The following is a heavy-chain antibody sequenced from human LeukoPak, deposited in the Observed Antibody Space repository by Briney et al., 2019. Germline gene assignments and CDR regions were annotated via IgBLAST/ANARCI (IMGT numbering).Heavy chain of an antibody. Sequence: PVGSLRLSCAASGFTFTSSWMSWVRQTPGKGLEWVANMKQDGNEEYYVDSVRGRFTISRDNAKNSLYLQMNSLRDEDTAVYYCARGEARFDYWGQGALVTVSS. V-gene: IGHV3-7*01. CDR1: GFTFTSSW. CDR2: MKQDGNEE. CDR3: ARGEARFDY. J-gene: IGHJ4*02.